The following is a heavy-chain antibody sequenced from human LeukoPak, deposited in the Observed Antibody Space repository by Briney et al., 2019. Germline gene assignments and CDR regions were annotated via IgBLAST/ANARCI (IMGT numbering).Heavy chain of an antibody. D-gene: IGHD5-24*01. CDR2: IYYSGST. CDR1: GGSISSSSYY. V-gene: IGHV4-39*07. Sequence: SETLSLTCTVSGGSISSSSYYWGWIRQPPGKGLEWIGSIYYSGSTNYNPSLKSRVTISVDTSKNQFSLKLSSVTAADTAVYYCARETGWLQFEGGFDYWGQGTLVTVSS. CDR3: ARETGWLQFEGGFDY. J-gene: IGHJ4*02.